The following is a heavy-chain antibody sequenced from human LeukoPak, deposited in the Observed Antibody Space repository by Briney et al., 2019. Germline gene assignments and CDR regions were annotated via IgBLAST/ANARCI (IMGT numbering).Heavy chain of an antibody. CDR3: ARAGYSSGWDY. J-gene: IGHJ4*02. CDR1: GFTFSSYW. CDR2: IKQDGSEK. V-gene: IGHV3-7*01. Sequence: GGSLRLSCAASGFTFSSYWMSWVRHAPGKGLEWVANIKQDGSEKYHVDSVKGRFTISRDNAENSLYLQMNSLRGEDTAVYFCARAGYSSGWDYWGQGTLVTVSS. D-gene: IGHD6-19*01.